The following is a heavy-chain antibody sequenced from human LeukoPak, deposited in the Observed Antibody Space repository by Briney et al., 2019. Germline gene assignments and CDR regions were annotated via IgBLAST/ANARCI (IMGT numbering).Heavy chain of an antibody. CDR2: ISWNSGSI. V-gene: IGHV3-9*01. CDR3: AKDIYYDSSGPFDY. Sequence: GGSLRLSCAASGFTFDDYAMHWVRQAPGKGLEWVSGISWNSGSIGYADSVKGRFTISRDNAKNSLYLQMNSLRAEDTALYYCAKDIYYDSSGPFDYWGQGTLVTVSS. CDR1: GFTFDDYA. D-gene: IGHD3-22*01. J-gene: IGHJ4*02.